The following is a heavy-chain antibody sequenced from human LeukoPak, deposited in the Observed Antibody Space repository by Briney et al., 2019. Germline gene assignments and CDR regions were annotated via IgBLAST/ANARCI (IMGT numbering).Heavy chain of an antibody. J-gene: IGHJ4*02. Sequence: RPGGSLRLSCAASGFTFSSYAMSWVRQATGKGLEWVSAISGSGGSTYYADSVKGRFTISRDNSKNTLYLQMNSLRAEDTAVYYCAILDFVVVPAALHNWGQGTLVTVSS. D-gene: IGHD2-2*01. CDR3: AILDFVVVPAALHN. CDR1: GFTFSSYA. CDR2: ISGSGGST. V-gene: IGHV3-23*01.